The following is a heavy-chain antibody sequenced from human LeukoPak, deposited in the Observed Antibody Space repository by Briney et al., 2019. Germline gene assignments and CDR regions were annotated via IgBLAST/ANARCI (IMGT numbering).Heavy chain of an antibody. J-gene: IGHJ4*02. CDR2: ISSSSSYI. V-gene: IGHV3-21*06. CDR3: ATIPSTELNAY. D-gene: IGHD2-21*01. Sequence: GGSLRLSCAASGFTFSSHSMNWVRQAPGKGLEWLSSISSSSSYIYYADSVRGRFTISRDNAKNSLYLQMNSLRADDTAVYFCATIPSTELNAYWGQGTLVTVSA. CDR1: GFTFSSHS.